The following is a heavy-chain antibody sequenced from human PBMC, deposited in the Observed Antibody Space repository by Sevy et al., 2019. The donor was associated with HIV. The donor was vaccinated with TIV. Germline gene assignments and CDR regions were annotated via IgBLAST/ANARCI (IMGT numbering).Heavy chain of an antibody. CDR3: ARSDYLDY. Sequence: GGSLRLSCAASGFTFNNYAMTWVRQAPGKGLEWVAVISYDGSNKYYADSVKGRFTISRDNSKNTLYLQMNSLRAEDTAVYYCARSDYLDYWGQGTLVTVSS. CDR1: GFTFNNYA. V-gene: IGHV3-30-3*01. J-gene: IGHJ4*02. CDR2: ISYDGSNK.